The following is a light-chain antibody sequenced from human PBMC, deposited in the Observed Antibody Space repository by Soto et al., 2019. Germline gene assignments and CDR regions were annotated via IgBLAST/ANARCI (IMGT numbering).Light chain of an antibody. Sequence: DIQMTQSPSSLSASVGDRVTITCQASQDISDYLNWYQQKPGKAPKLLIYDASNLEPGAPSRFSGGGFGTDFSFPISSLQAEDIGPYYCQQYDNVPLTFGGGTKLEIK. V-gene: IGKV1-33*01. J-gene: IGKJ4*01. CDR1: QDISDY. CDR3: QQYDNVPLT. CDR2: DAS.